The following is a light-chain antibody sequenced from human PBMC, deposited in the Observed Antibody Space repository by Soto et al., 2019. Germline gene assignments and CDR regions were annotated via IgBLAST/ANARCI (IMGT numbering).Light chain of an antibody. CDR3: QSYDSTLNASYV. CDR1: SSNIGAGFE. V-gene: IGLV1-40*01. Sequence: QSVLTQPPSVSGAPGQRVTISCAGGSSNIGAGFEAHWYQHLPGTAPRLLIYANKNRPSGVPDRFSGSKSGTSASLAITGLQAEDEADYYCQSYDSTLNASYVFGSGTKVTVL. CDR2: ANK. J-gene: IGLJ1*01.